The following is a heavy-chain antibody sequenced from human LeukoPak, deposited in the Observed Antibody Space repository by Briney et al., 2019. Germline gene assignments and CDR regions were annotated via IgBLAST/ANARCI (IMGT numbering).Heavy chain of an antibody. V-gene: IGHV1-69*10. CDR2: IIPILGIA. J-gene: IGHJ4*02. D-gene: IGHD3-9*01. Sequence: SVKVSCKASGYTFTSYDINWVRQATGQGLEWMGWIIPILGIANYARKFQGRVTITADKSTSTAYMELSSLRSEDTAVYYCAKRGVTGYKEAFDYWGQGTLVTVSS. CDR1: GYTFTSYD. CDR3: AKRGVTGYKEAFDY.